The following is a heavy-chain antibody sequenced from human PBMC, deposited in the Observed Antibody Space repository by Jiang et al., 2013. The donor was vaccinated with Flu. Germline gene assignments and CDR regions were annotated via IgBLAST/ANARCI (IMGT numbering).Heavy chain of an antibody. Sequence: LLKPSETLSLLSTVSGASVSSSLYYWGWIRQPPGKGLEWIGSIYYTGSIDYNPSLKSRVTMSVDTSQNQFSLRLTSVTAADTAVYYCVSSRVSAGTGDFDTWGQGTLVTVSS. CDR2: IYYTGSI. CDR3: VSSRVSAGTGDFDT. CDR1: GASVSSSLYY. J-gene: IGHJ4*02. V-gene: IGHV4-39*01. D-gene: IGHD2-15*01.